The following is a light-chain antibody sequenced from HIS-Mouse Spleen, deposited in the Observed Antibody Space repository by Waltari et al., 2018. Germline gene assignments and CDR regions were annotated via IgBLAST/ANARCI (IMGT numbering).Light chain of an antibody. Sequence: QSALTQPASVSGSPGQSITISCTGTSSDVGSYNLVSWYQQHPGKAPKLMYYGVSKRPSRVSNRFSGSKSGNTASLTISGLQAEDEADYYCCSYAGSSTFWVFGGGTKLTVL. J-gene: IGLJ3*02. CDR1: SSDVGSYNL. CDR3: CSYAGSSTFWV. CDR2: GVS. V-gene: IGLV2-23*02.